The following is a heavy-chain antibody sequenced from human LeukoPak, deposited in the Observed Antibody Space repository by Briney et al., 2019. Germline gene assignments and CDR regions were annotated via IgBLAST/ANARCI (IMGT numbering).Heavy chain of an antibody. D-gene: IGHD1-26*01. CDR3: ARLTRWELPNA. CDR2: IIPILGIA. Sequence: SVKVSCKASGGTFSSYAISWVRQAPGQGLEWMGRIIPILGIANYAQKFQGRVTITVDKSTSTAYMELSSLRSEDTAVYYCARLTRWELPNAWGQGTLVTVSS. V-gene: IGHV1-69*04. J-gene: IGHJ4*02. CDR1: GGTFSSYA.